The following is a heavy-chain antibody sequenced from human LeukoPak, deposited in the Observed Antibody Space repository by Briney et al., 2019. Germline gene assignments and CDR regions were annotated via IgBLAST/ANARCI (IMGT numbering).Heavy chain of an antibody. V-gene: IGHV3-48*03. CDR1: GFTFSSYE. D-gene: IGHD1-26*01. Sequence: AGGSLRLSCAASGFTFSSYEMNWVRQAPGKGLEWVSYITSSGSTIYYADSVKGRFTISRDNAKNSLYLQMNSLRAEDTAVYYCTRDMGGTYFDYWGQGTLVTVSS. CDR3: TRDMGGTYFDY. J-gene: IGHJ4*02. CDR2: ITSSGSTI.